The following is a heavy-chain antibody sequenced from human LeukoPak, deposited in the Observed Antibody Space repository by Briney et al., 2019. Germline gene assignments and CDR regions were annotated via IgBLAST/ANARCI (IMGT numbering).Heavy chain of an antibody. Sequence: SVKVSCKASGGTFSSYAISWVRQAPGQGLEWMGGIIPIFGTANYAQKFQGRVTITADESTSTAYMELSSLRSDDTAVYYCARREQWLVGDDYWGQGTLVTVSS. CDR1: GGTFSSYA. V-gene: IGHV1-69*01. J-gene: IGHJ4*02. D-gene: IGHD6-19*01. CDR3: ARREQWLVGDDY. CDR2: IIPIFGTA.